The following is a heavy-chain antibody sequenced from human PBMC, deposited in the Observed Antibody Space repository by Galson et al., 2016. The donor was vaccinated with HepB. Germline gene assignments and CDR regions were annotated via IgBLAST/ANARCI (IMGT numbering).Heavy chain of an antibody. CDR1: GGIFSNFA. CDR3: AKFSGWYEEKYFFDY. CDR2: IIPVFRTA. Sequence: GGIFSNFAISWVRQAPGQGLEWMGGIIPVFRTANYAQKFQGRVTITTDDSTSTAYMELRSLTSEDTAVYYCAKFSGWYEEKYFFDYWAQGTLVTVSS. J-gene: IGHJ4*02. D-gene: IGHD6-19*01. V-gene: IGHV1-69*05.